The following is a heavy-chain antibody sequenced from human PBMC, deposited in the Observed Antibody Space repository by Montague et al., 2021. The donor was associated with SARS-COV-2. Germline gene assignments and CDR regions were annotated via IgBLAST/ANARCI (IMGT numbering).Heavy chain of an antibody. CDR1: GGSITNHY. D-gene: IGHD3-9*01. CDR3: SRDRFDVGAGSHGTIDF. Sequence: SETLSLTCTVSGGSITNHYWSWIRQPPGKGLEWIGRMHFTGKTNFSPFFSSRLTMSADTSKNQFSLKLTSVTAADTAIYFCSRDRFDVGAGSHGTIDFWGQGTLVTVSS. J-gene: IGHJ4*02. V-gene: IGHV4-4*07. CDR2: MHFTGKT.